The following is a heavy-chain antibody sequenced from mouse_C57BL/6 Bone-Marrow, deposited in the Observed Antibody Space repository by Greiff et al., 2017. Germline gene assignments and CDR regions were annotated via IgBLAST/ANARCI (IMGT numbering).Heavy chain of an antibody. J-gene: IGHJ2*01. D-gene: IGHD2-5*01. CDR3: AREDSNYLYYFDY. CDR2: IDPSDSYT. CDR1: GYTFTSYG. V-gene: IGHV1-50*01. Sequence: VHLVESGAELARPGASVKLSCKASGYTFTSYGISWVKQRTGQGLEWIGEIDPSDSYTNYNQKFKGKATLTVDTSSSTAYMQLSSLTSEDSAVYYCAREDSNYLYYFDYWGQGTTLTVSS.